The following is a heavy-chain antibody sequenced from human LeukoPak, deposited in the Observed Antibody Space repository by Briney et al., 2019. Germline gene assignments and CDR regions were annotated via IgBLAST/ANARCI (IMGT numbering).Heavy chain of an antibody. Sequence: ASVKVSCKSSGYTFTFYYMRWVRHAPGQGLEWMGWINPNSGGTNYAQKFQGKVTMTRDTSISTAYMELSRLRSDDTAVYYCARDYYDSSGYDIYWGQGTLVTVSS. CDR3: ARDYYDSSGYDIY. V-gene: IGHV1-2*02. CDR2: INPNSGGT. CDR1: GYTFTFYY. D-gene: IGHD3-22*01. J-gene: IGHJ4*02.